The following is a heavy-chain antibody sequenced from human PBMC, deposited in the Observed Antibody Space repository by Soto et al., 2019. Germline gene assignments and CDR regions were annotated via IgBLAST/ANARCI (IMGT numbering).Heavy chain of an antibody. J-gene: IGHJ5*02. D-gene: IGHD2-15*01. CDR1: GGSFSGYY. CDR2: INHSGST. Sequence: SETLSLTCAVYGGSFSGYYWSWIRQPPGKGLEWIGEINHSGSTNYNPSLKSRVTISVDTSKNQFSLKLSSVTAADTAVYYCARQDRVVAEGRWFDPWGQGTLVTVSS. CDR3: ARQDRVVAEGRWFDP. V-gene: IGHV4-34*01.